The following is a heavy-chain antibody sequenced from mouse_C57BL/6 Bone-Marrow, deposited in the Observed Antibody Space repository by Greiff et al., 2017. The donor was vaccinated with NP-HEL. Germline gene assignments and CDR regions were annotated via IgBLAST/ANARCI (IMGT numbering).Heavy chain of an antibody. Sequence: QVQLQQPGAELVKPGASVKLSCKASGYTFTSYWMHWVKQRPGQGLAWIGMIHPNSGSTNYNEQFKSKATLTVDKSSSTAYRQRSSRTAEDSAVYYWAGRGDWDCDGWGTGTTVTVSS. V-gene: IGHV1-64*01. CDR1: GYTFTSYW. D-gene: IGHD3-3*01. CDR3: AGRGDWDCDG. CDR2: IHPNSGST. J-gene: IGHJ1*03.